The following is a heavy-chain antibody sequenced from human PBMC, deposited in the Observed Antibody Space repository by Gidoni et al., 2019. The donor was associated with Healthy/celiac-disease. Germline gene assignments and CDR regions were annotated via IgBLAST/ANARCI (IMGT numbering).Heavy chain of an antibody. CDR3: ARDRSYFGGNHDAFDI. D-gene: IGHD2-15*01. Sequence: QVQLQESGPGLVKPSETLSLTCTVSGGSISSYYWSWIRQPPGKGLEWIGYIYYSGSTNYNPSLKSRVTISVDTSKNQFSLKLSSVTAADTAVYYCARDRSYFGGNHDAFDIWGQGTMVTVSS. CDR1: GGSISSYY. J-gene: IGHJ3*02. CDR2: IYYSGST. V-gene: IGHV4-59*01.